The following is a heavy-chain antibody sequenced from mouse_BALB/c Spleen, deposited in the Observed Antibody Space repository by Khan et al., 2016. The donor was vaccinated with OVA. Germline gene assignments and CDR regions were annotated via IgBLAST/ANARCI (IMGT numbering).Heavy chain of an antibody. V-gene: IGHV2-2*01. Sequence: QVQLKQSGPGLVRPSQTLSITCTVSGFSLTTYGVHWVRQSPGKGLEWLGVIRSAGTTDYNAAFISRLSITKDNSKSQVFFKMNSLQADDTAMYYCARNSYMYDFTYWGQGTLVTVSA. D-gene: IGHD2-14*01. CDR2: IRSAGTT. J-gene: IGHJ3*01. CDR1: GFSLTTYG. CDR3: ARNSYMYDFTY.